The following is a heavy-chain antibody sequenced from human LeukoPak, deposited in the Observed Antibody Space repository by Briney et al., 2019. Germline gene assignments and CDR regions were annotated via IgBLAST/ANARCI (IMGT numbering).Heavy chain of an antibody. CDR2: INPNSGGT. Sequence: GASVKVSCKASGYTFTSYYMHWVRQAPGQGLEWMGRINPNSGGTNYAQKFQGRVTMTRDRSISTAYMELSSLRSDDTAVYYCVRASQDYYDSSDRGYFDHWGQGTLVTVSS. CDR3: VRASQDYYDSSDRGYFDH. V-gene: IGHV1-2*06. D-gene: IGHD3-22*01. CDR1: GYTFTSYY. J-gene: IGHJ4*02.